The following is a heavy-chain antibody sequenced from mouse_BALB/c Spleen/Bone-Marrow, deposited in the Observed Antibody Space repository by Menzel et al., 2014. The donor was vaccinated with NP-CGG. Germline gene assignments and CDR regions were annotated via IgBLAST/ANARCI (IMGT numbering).Heavy chain of an antibody. Sequence: VQLKQSGAELVKPGASVKLSCTASGFNVKDTYMQWVKQRPEQGLEWIGRIDPANGNTQYDPTFQGKATITTDTSSNTAYLQLSSLTSEDSAVYYCARHHRYAYYFDYWGQGTTLTVSS. J-gene: IGHJ2*01. CDR2: IDPANGNT. V-gene: IGHV14-3*02. CDR1: GFNVKDTY. CDR3: ARHHRYAYYFDY. D-gene: IGHD2-14*01.